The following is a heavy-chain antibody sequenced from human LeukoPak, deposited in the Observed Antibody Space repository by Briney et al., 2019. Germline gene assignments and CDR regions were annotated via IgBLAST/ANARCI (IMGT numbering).Heavy chain of an antibody. CDR2: ISSSGSTI. J-gene: IGHJ4*02. CDR3: ARALGIAAAGWGFDY. D-gene: IGHD6-13*01. CDR1: GFTFSSYE. V-gene: IGHV3-48*03. Sequence: GGSLRLSCAASGFTFSSYEMNWVRQAPGEGLEWVSYISSSGSTIYYADSVKGRFTISRDNAKNSLYLQMNSLRAEDTAMYYCARALGIAAAGWGFDYWGQGTLVTVSS.